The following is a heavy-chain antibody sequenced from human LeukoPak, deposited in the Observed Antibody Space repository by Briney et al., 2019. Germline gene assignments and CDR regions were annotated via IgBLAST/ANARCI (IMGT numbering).Heavy chain of an antibody. CDR1: GYTFTSYD. V-gene: IGHV1-8*01. Sequence: ASVKVSCRASGYTFTSYDINWVRQAAGQGPEWMGWMNPNSGNTGYAQKFQGRVTMTRNTSITTAYMEWSSLTSEDTAVYYCARAFSGGWSTYGGYWGQGTLVTVSS. CDR2: MNPNSGNT. CDR3: ARAFSGGWSTYGGY. D-gene: IGHD6-19*01. J-gene: IGHJ4*02.